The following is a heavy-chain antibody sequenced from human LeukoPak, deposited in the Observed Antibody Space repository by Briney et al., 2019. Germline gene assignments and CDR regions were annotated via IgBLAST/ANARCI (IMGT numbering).Heavy chain of an antibody. CDR1: GFTFDDHA. J-gene: IGHJ3*02. D-gene: IGHD2-2*02. CDR3: ASEYCTSTSCSTLGPDDAFDI. Sequence: GGSLRLSCAASGFTFDDHAMYWVRQAPGKGLEWVSGISWDRGRIGYADSVKGRFTISRDNAKNSLFLQMNSLRAEDTAVYYCASEYCTSTSCSTLGPDDAFDIWGQGTMVTVSS. V-gene: IGHV3-9*01. CDR2: ISWDRGRI.